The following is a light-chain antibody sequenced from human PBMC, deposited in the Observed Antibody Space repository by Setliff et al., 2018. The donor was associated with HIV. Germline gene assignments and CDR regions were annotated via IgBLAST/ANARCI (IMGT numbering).Light chain of an antibody. V-gene: IGLV2-14*01. CDR2: DVS. J-gene: IGLJ1*01. CDR3: SSSRSSTIEV. Sequence: QSALTQPASVSGSPGQSITISCTGTSSDVGGYNYVSWYQQHPGKAPKLMIYDVSTRPSGVSDRFSGSKSGNTASLTISGLQAEDEADYYCSSSRSSTIEVFGTGTKVTVL. CDR1: SSDVGGYNY.